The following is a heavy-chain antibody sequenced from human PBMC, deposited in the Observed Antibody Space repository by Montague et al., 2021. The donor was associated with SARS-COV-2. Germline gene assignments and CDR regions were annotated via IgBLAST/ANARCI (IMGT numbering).Heavy chain of an antibody. Sequence: SETLSLTCTVSDSSFSSGNSNWNWIRQPPGKGLEWIGYIYYSGSANYNPSLKSRASISMDTSKNQFSLRLISVTAADTAVYYCAKNTISALDYYYYGMSVWGQGASVTVSS. D-gene: IGHD3-10*01. CDR3: AKNTISALDYYYYGMSV. CDR1: DSSFSSGNSN. J-gene: IGHJ6*02. CDR2: IYYSGSA. V-gene: IGHV4-61*01.